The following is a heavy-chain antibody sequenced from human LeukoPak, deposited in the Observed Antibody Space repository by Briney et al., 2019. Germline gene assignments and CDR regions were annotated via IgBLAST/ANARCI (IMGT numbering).Heavy chain of an antibody. CDR2: INPNSGGT. Sequence: ASVKVSCKASGYTFTDYYMHWVRQAPGQGLEWMGWINPNSGGTNYAQKFQGRVTMTRDTSISTAYMELRSLRSDDTAVYYCARTYYYDSSGYSPWFDPWGQGTLVTVSS. J-gene: IGHJ5*02. V-gene: IGHV1-2*02. CDR1: GYTFTDYY. D-gene: IGHD3-22*01. CDR3: ARTYYYDSSGYSPWFDP.